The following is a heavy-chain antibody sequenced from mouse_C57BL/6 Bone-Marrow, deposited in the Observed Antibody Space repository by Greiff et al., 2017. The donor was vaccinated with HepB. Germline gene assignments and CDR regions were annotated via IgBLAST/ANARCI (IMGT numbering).Heavy chain of an antibody. CDR3: ARTSGYDYGSSFDY. D-gene: IGHD1-1*01. V-gene: IGHV5-6*01. Sequence: EVKLMESGGDLVKPGGSLKLSCAASGFTFSSYGMSWVRQTPDKRLEWVATISSGGSYTYYPDSVKGRFTISRDNAKNTLYLQMSSLKSEDTAMYYCARTSGYDYGSSFDYWGQGTTLTVSS. J-gene: IGHJ2*01. CDR2: ISSGGSYT. CDR1: GFTFSSYG.